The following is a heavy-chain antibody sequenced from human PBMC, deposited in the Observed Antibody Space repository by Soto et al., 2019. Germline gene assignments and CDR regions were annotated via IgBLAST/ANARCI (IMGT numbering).Heavy chain of an antibody. CDR3: AREWELPRGGADYYYYYGMDV. CDR1: GGSISSYY. CDR2: IYTSGST. V-gene: IGHV4-4*07. J-gene: IGHJ6*02. Sequence: SETLSLTCTVSGGSISSYYWSWIRQPAGKGLEWIGRIYTSGSTNYNPSLKSRVTMSVDTSKNQFSLKLSSVTAADTAVYYCAREWELPRGGADYYYYYGMDVWGQGTTVTVSS. D-gene: IGHD1-26*01.